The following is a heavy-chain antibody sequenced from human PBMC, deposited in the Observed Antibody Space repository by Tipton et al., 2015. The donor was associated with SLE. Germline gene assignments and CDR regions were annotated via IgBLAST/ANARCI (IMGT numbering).Heavy chain of an antibody. CDR3: ARGSEGDLPAYYFDY. Sequence: TLSLTCAVSGYSISSGYYWGWIRQPPGKGLEWIGSIYHSGSTNYNPSLKSRVTISVDRSKNQFSLKLSSVTAADTAVYYCARGSEGDLPAYYFDYWGQGTLVTVSS. V-gene: IGHV4-38-2*01. D-gene: IGHD2-21*02. CDR2: IYHSGST. J-gene: IGHJ4*02. CDR1: GYSISSGYY.